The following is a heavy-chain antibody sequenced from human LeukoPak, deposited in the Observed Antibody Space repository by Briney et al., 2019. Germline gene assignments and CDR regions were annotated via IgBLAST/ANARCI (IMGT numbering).Heavy chain of an antibody. CDR1: SFTLSSYA. D-gene: IGHD5-12*01. CDR2: ISGSGGST. J-gene: IGHJ3*02. Sequence: PGGSLRLSCPASSFTLSSYAMSWVRQAPGKGLEWGSAISGSGGSTYYADSVKGRFTISRDNSKNTLYLQMNSLRAEDTAVYFCAKFGGGYDSDDAFDIWGQGTMVSVSS. V-gene: IGHV3-23*01. CDR3: AKFGGGYDSDDAFDI.